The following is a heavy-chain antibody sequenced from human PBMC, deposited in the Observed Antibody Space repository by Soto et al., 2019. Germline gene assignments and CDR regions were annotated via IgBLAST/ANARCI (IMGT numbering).Heavy chain of an antibody. J-gene: IGHJ5*02. D-gene: IGHD1-26*01. CDR2: IWSDGSKE. V-gene: IGHV3-33*01. Sequence: QAQLVESGGGVVQPGRSLRLSCAASGLPFSASGMHWVRQAPGKGLECVAMIWSDGSKEYYADSVKGRFTITRDNSKNMIFLQMDSLRAEDTAVYYCARDKGTTCLDTWGQGNMVTVSS. CDR3: ARDKGTTCLDT. CDR1: GLPFSASG.